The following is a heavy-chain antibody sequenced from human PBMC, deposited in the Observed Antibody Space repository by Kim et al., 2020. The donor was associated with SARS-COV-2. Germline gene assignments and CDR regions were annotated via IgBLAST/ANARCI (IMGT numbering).Heavy chain of an antibody. V-gene: IGHV3-33*08. CDR1: GFTFSSYG. Sequence: GGSLRLSCAASGFTFSSYGLHWVRQAPGKGLEWVSGIWADGSNKYYADSVKGRFTISRDNSTNTLYLKMNSLRAEDTAVYYCARENRLGIAATGIPWFDTWGQGTLVTVSS. D-gene: IGHD6-13*01. CDR2: IWADGSNK. CDR3: ARENRLGIAATGIPWFDT. J-gene: IGHJ5*02.